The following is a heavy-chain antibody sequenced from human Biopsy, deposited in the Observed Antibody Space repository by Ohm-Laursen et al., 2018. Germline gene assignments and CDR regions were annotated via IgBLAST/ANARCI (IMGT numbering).Heavy chain of an antibody. Sequence: GSLRLSCAASGFTFSGYYMSWIRQAPGRGLEWVSHISGIGDTTYYADSVKGRFTISRDNSKNSLYLQMNSLRAEDTAVYYCARDLTWGSCFDSWGQGSLVTVSS. V-gene: IGHV3-11*01. CDR3: ARDLTWGSCFDS. CDR2: ISGIGDTT. D-gene: IGHD3-16*01. CDR1: GFTFSGYY. J-gene: IGHJ4*02.